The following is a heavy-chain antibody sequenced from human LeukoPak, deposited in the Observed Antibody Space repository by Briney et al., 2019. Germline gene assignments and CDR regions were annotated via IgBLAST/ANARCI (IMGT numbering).Heavy chain of an antibody. CDR2: IYYSGST. J-gene: IGHJ5*02. Sequence: SETLSLTCTVSGGSTSSYYWSWIRQPPGKGLEWIGYIYYSGSTNYNPSLKSRVTISVDTSKNQFSLKLSSVTAADTAVYYCARVPSSGGWFDPWGQGTLVTVSS. CDR3: ARVPSSGGWFDP. V-gene: IGHV4-59*01. CDR1: GGSTSSYY. D-gene: IGHD3-10*01.